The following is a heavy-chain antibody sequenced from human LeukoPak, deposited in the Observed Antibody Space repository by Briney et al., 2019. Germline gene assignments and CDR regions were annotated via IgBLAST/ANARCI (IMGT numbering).Heavy chain of an antibody. CDR1: GGSISSYY. J-gene: IGHJ5*02. CDR3: ARGYSRSWYQAVVYIWLDP. Sequence: SETLSPTCTVSGGSISSYYWTWIRQPPGKGLEWIGYISYSGSTNYNPSLKSRVTISVDTSKNQFSLNLTSVTAAGTAVYYCARGYSRSWYQAVVYIWLDPWGQGTLVTVSS. CDR2: ISYSGST. D-gene: IGHD6-13*01. V-gene: IGHV4-59*01.